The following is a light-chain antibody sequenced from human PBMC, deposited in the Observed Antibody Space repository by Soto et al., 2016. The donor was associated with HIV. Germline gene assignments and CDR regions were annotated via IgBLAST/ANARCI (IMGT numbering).Light chain of an antibody. V-gene: IGLV3-21*03. CDR3: QVWDSSSDHYV. CDR1: NVGSKS. Sequence: SYVLTQPPSVSVAPGKTARITCGGTNVGSKSVHWYQQKPGQAPVLVVYDDSDRPSGIPERFSGSNSGNTATLTISRVDIGDEADYYCQVWDSSSDHYVFGIGTRVTVL. CDR2: DDS. J-gene: IGLJ1*01.